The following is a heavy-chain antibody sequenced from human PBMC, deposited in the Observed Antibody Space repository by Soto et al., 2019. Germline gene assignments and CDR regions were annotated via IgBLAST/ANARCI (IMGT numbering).Heavy chain of an antibody. CDR3: ARGSTKGSSSWDDY. Sequence: GASVKVSWKASGYTFTSYGISWVRQAPGQGLEWMGWISAYNGNTNYAQKLQGRVTMTTDTSTSTAYMELRSLRSDDTAVYYRARGSTKGSSSWDDYWGQGTLFTVSS. J-gene: IGHJ4*02. V-gene: IGHV1-18*01. D-gene: IGHD6-13*01. CDR2: ISAYNGNT. CDR1: GYTFTSYG.